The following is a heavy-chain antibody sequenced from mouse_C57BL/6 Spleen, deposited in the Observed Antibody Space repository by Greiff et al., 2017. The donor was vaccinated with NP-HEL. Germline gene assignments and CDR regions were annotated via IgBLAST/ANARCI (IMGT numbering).Heavy chain of an antibody. CDR2: IRSKSSNYAT. CDR1: GFTFNTYA. D-gene: IGHD1-1*01. Sequence: DVKLVESGGGLVQPKGSLKLSCAASGFTFNTYAMHWVRQAPGKGLEWVARIRSKSSNYATYYADSVKDRFTISRDDSQSMLYLQMNNLKTEDTAMYYCVRDAPLLLRYAMDYWGQGTSVTVSS. V-gene: IGHV10-3*01. J-gene: IGHJ4*01. CDR3: VRDAPLLLRYAMDY.